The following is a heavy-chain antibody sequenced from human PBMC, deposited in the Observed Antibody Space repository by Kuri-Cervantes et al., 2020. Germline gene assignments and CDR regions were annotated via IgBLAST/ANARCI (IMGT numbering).Heavy chain of an antibody. CDR2: INHSGST. CDR3: ARGPPYIVVVTAPRQQDAFDI. CDR1: GGSISNYY. D-gene: IGHD2-21*02. J-gene: IGHJ3*02. Sequence: SETLSLTCTVSGGSISNYYWGWVRQPPGKGLEWIGEINHSGSTNYNPSLKSRVTISVDTSKNQFSLKLSSVTAADTAVYYCARGPPYIVVVTAPRQQDAFDIWGQGTMVTVSS. V-gene: IGHV4-34*01.